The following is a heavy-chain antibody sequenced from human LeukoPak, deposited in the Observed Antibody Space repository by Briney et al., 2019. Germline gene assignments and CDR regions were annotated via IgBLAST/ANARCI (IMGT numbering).Heavy chain of an antibody. D-gene: IGHD2-15*01. V-gene: IGHV1-69*05. CDR3: ARDPGYCSGGSCYSAYYDY. CDR2: FIPIFNTA. J-gene: IGHJ4*02. Sequence: ASVKVSCKASGGTFSNFAISWVRQAPGQRLEWMGNFIPIFNTANYAQTFQGRVTITTDECTSTAYMELTSLRSEDTAVYYCARDPGYCSGGSCYSAYYDYWGQGTLVTVSS. CDR1: GGTFSNFA.